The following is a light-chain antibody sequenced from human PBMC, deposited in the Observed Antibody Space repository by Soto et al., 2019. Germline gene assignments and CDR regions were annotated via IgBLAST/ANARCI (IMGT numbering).Light chain of an antibody. CDR1: QGIRND. CDR2: DAS. J-gene: IGKJ1*01. V-gene: IGKV1-17*01. Sequence: DIQMTQSPSCLSASVGGRVTITCRASQGIRNDLGWYQQKPGKAPKXXIYDASSLESGVPSRFSGSVSGTECTITISSLKNDDCATYYCQQYNSYSQTFGQGTKVDIK. CDR3: QQYNSYSQT.